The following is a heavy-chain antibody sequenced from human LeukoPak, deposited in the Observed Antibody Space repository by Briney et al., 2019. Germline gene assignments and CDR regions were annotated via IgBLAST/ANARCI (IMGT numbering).Heavy chain of an antibody. CDR1: GGSISSYY. Sequence: SETLSLTCTVSGGSISSYYWSWIRQPPGKGLEWIGYIYYSGSTNYNPSLKSRVTISVDTSKNQFSLKLSSVTAADTAVYYCARVAIYYGSGSYFYYFDYWGQGTLVTVSS. CDR2: IYYSGST. CDR3: ARVAIYYGSGSYFYYFDY. J-gene: IGHJ4*02. V-gene: IGHV4-59*01. D-gene: IGHD3-10*01.